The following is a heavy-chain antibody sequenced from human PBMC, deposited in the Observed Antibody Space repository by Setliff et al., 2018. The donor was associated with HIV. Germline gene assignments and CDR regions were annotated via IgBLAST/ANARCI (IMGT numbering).Heavy chain of an antibody. J-gene: IGHJ5*01. Sequence: KPSETLSLTCSVSGGSISSSTYYWGWIRQPPGKGLEWIGDIFYTGSTYYNPSLKSRVAISVDTSENQFSLKLNSVTAADTAVYYCARRGRDGVFIMFATGFDSWGQGALVTVSS. V-gene: IGHV4-39*01. D-gene: IGHD2-8*01. CDR1: GGSISSSTYY. CDR3: ARRGRDGVFIMFATGFDS. CDR2: IFYTGST.